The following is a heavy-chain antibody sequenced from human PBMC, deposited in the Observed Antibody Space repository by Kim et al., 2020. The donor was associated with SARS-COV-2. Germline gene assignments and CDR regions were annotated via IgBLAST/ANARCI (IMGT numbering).Heavy chain of an antibody. J-gene: IGHJ4*02. D-gene: IGHD2-15*01. CDR1: GFTFSDYY. V-gene: IGHV3-72*01. CDR3: VRGAFCRGGACPGPFDY. Sequence: GGSLRLSCAASGFTFSDYYMDWVRQAPGKGLEWVSRTRNKANSYTTEYATSVKGRFTISRDDSKNSVYLQMNNLKTEDTAVYYCVRGAFCRGGACPGPFDYWGQGTLVTASS. CDR2: TRNKANSYTT.